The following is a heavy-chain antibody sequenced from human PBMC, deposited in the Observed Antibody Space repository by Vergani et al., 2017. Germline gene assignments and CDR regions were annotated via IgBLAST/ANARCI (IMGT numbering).Heavy chain of an antibody. CDR3: ATLAVAGSFDY. D-gene: IGHD6-19*01. Sequence: QVQLVESGGGVVQPGRSLRLSCAASGFTFSSYGMHWVRQAPGKGLEWVAVISYDGSNKYYADSVKGRFTISRDNSKNTLYLQMNSLRAEDTAVYYCATLAVAGSFDYWGQGTLVTVSS. CDR1: GFTFSSYG. CDR2: ISYDGSNK. V-gene: IGHV3-30*03. J-gene: IGHJ4*02.